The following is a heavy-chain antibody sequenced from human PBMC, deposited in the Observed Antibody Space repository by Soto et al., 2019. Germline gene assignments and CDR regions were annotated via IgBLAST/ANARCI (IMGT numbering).Heavy chain of an antibody. Sequence: ASVKVSCKASGYTFTSYGISWVRQAPGQGLEWMGWISAYNGNTNYAQKLQGRVTMTTDTSTSTAYMELRSLRSDDTAVYYCARVGWDGYTSLYFDYWGQGPLVTVFS. CDR3: ARVGWDGYTSLYFDY. V-gene: IGHV1-18*01. CDR1: GYTFTSYG. D-gene: IGHD5-12*01. CDR2: ISAYNGNT. J-gene: IGHJ4*02.